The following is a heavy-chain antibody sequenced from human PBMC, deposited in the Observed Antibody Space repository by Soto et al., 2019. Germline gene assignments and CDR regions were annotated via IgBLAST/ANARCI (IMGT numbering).Heavy chain of an antibody. CDR3: ARRFSSSWYEHRYNWFDP. D-gene: IGHD6-13*01. V-gene: IGHV3-48*02. CDR1: GFTFSSYS. CDR2: ISSSSSTI. Sequence: GGSLRLSCAASGFTFSSYSMNWVRQAPGKGLEWVSYISSSSSTIYYADSVKGRFTISRDNAKNSLYLQMNSLRDEDTAVYYCARRFSSSWYEHRYNWFDPWGQGTLVTVSS. J-gene: IGHJ5*02.